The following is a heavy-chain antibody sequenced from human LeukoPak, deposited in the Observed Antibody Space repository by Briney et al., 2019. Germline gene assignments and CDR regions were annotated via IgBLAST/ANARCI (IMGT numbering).Heavy chain of an antibody. Sequence: LAGSLRLFCEASGFSFGTFGMTWVRQAPGKGLEWVSGITGSSTWTYYADSVRGRFTISRDNSKNSLHLQMNNLTADDTAIYYCARELVSLGTGYFDLWGRGPLLTVAS. D-gene: IGHD3/OR15-3a*01. V-gene: IGHV3-23*01. CDR1: GFSFGTFG. CDR2: ITGSSTWT. J-gene: IGHJ2*01. CDR3: ARELVSLGTGYFDL.